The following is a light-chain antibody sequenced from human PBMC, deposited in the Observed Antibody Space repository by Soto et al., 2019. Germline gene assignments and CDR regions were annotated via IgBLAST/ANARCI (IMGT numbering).Light chain of an antibody. V-gene: IGLV2-11*01. J-gene: IGLJ2*01. CDR1: ISDVGGYNY. Sequence: QSALTQPRSVSGSPGQSVTISCTGTISDVGGYNYVSWYQQHPGKAPKLMIYDVSKRPSGVPDRFSGSKSGNTASLTISGLQAEDEAEYYCCADAGSYTWVVFGGGTKLTVL. CDR2: DVS. CDR3: CADAGSYTWVV.